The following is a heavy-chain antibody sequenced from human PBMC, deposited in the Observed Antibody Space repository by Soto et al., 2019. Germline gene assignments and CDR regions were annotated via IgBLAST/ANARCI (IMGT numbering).Heavy chain of an antibody. V-gene: IGHV3-30*18. CDR1: GFAFSSYA. CDR3: AKGILSATIGPYAMDV. CDR2: ISYDGNYI. J-gene: IGHJ6*02. Sequence: QVQLVESGGGVVQPGASLRLSCEASGFAFSSYAMHWVRQAPGKGLEWVGDISYDGNYIYYADSVKGRFTISRDNSKNTLYVQVNSLRPEDTAVYYCAKGILSATIGPYAMDVWGQGTTVTVSS. D-gene: IGHD3-16*01.